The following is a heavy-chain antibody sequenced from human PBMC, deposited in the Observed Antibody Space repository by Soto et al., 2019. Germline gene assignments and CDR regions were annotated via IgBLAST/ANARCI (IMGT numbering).Heavy chain of an antibody. CDR2: IYYSGST. V-gene: IGHV4-30-4*01. D-gene: IGHD3-16*02. CDR1: GGSISSGDYY. CDR3: ARGPTVWGSYRSFDY. J-gene: IGHJ4*02. Sequence: SETLSLTCTVSGGSISSGDYYWSWIRQPPGKGLGWIGYIYYSGSTYYNPSLKSRVTISVDTSKNQFSLKLSSVTAADTAVYYCARGPTVWGSYRSFDYWGQGTLVTVSS.